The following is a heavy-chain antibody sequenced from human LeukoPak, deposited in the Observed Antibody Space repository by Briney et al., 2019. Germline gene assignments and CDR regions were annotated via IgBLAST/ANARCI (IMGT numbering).Heavy chain of an antibody. CDR3: ARQTPHYDFWSGYYVTWFDP. V-gene: IGHV4-39*01. Sequence: PSETLSLTCTVSGGSISSSSYYWGWIRQPPGKGLEWIGSIYYSGSTYYNPSLKSRVTISVDTSKNQFSLKLSSVTAADTAVYYCARQTPHYDFWSGYYVTWFDPWGQGTLVTVSS. D-gene: IGHD3-3*01. CDR1: GGSISSSSYY. J-gene: IGHJ5*02. CDR2: IYYSGST.